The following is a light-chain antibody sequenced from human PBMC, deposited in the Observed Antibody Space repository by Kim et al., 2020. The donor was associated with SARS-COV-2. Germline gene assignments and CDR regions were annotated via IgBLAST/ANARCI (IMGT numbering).Light chain of an antibody. CDR2: YDS. CDR1: NIGSKS. Sequence: SVAPGGTARITCGGKNIGSKSVHWYQQKPGQAPVLVIYYDSDRPSGIPERFSGSNSGNTATLTINRVEAGDEADYYGQVWDSSSVVFGGGTQLTVL. J-gene: IGLJ2*01. CDR3: QVWDSSSVV. V-gene: IGLV3-21*04.